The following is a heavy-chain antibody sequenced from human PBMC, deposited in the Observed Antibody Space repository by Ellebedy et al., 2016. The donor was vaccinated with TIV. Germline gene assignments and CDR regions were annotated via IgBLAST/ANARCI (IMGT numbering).Heavy chain of an antibody. V-gene: IGHV4-39*02. CDR3: ARIDSWQPIDD. Sequence: MPSETLSLTCTVSGGSITSNSYYWGWIRQPPGKGLEWIGSVYYSGSPYYNPSFQSRVTLSADPSKNHFSLNLTSVTAADTAVYYCARIDSWQPIDDWGQGILVTVSS. CDR1: GGSITSNSYY. CDR2: VYYSGSP. J-gene: IGHJ4*02. D-gene: IGHD3-9*01.